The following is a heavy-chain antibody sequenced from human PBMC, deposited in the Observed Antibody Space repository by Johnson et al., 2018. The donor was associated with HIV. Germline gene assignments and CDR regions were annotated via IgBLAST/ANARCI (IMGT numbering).Heavy chain of an antibody. V-gene: IGHV3-30*03. J-gene: IGHJ3*02. CDR2: MSHDGRNN. CDR3: ARDPFRDAFDM. Sequence: QMLLVESGGGVVQTGTSLRLSCAASGFTFNTYGMHWVRQAPGKGLEWVALMSHDGRNNSYTDPVKGRFTISREHSKNTLYLQMNSLRAEDTAVYYCARDPFRDAFDMWGLGTLVTVSS. CDR1: GFTFNTYG.